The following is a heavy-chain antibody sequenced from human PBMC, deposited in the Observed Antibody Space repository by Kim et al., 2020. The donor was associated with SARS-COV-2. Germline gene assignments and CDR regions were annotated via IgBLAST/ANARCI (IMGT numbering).Heavy chain of an antibody. Sequence: SETLSLTCAVYGGSFSGYYWSWIRQPPGKGLEWIGEINHSGSTNYNPSLKSRVTISVGTSKNQFSLKLSSVTAADTAVYYCARGPAYCGGDCYSTGFDPWGQGTLVTVSS. J-gene: IGHJ5*02. CDR2: INHSGST. V-gene: IGHV4-34*01. D-gene: IGHD2-21*02. CDR3: ARGPAYCGGDCYSTGFDP. CDR1: GGSFSGYY.